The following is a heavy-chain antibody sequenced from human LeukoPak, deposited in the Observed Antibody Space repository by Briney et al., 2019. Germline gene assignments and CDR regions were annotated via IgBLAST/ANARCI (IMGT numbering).Heavy chain of an antibody. CDR1: GGSISSSSYY. CDR3: ARRRSGWNYYYYYGMDV. Sequence: PSETLSLTCTVSGGSISSSSYYWGWIRQPPGQGLEWIGSIYYSGSTYYNPSLKSRVTISVDTSKNQFSLKLSSVTAADTAVYYCARRRSGWNYYYYYGMDVWGQGTTVTVSS. J-gene: IGHJ6*02. V-gene: IGHV4-39*01. CDR2: IYYSGST. D-gene: IGHD3-22*01.